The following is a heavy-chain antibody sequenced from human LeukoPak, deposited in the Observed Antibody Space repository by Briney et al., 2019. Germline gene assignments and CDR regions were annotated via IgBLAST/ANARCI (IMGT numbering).Heavy chain of an antibody. CDR1: GFTFSSYS. CDR2: ISYDGSNK. V-gene: IGHV3-30*03. J-gene: IGHJ4*02. D-gene: IGHD1-26*01. Sequence: GGSLRLPCAASGFTFSSYSMNWVRQAPGKGLEWVAVISYDGSNKYYADSVKGRFTISRDNSKNTLYLQMNSLRAEDTAVYYCARDQGALPGYWGQGTLVTVSS. CDR3: ARDQGALPGY.